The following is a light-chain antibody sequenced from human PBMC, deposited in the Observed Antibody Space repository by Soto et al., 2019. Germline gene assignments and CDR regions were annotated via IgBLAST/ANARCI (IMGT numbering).Light chain of an antibody. CDR2: EVY. CDR3: CSYAGSTIFYV. CDR1: SSDVGSYAF. V-gene: IGLV2-23*02. Sequence: QSALTQPASVSGSPGQSITISCTGSSSDVGSYAFVSWYQQLPGRAPKLIIYEVYKRPSGVADRFSGSKSGNTASLTISGLQDEDEADYYCCSYAGSTIFYVFGTGTKLTVL. J-gene: IGLJ1*01.